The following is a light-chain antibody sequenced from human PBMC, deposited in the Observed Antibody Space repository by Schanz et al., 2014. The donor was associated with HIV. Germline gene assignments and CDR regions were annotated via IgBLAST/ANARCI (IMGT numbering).Light chain of an antibody. CDR1: QDIRTN. Sequence: EIVMTQSPATLSVSPGEGATLSCRASQDIRTNLAWSHQKPGQAPRLLIYGASSRATGIPDRFSGSGSGTVFTLTISRLEPEDFAVYYCQQYGDSRWTFGQGTKVEIK. CDR3: QQYGDSRWT. V-gene: IGKV3-20*01. CDR2: GAS. J-gene: IGKJ1*01.